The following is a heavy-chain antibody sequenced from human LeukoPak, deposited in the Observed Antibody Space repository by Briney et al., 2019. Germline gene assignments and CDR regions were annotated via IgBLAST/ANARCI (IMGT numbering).Heavy chain of an antibody. J-gene: IGHJ3*02. Sequence: GESLKISCKGSGYSFTCYWIGWVRQMPGKGLEWMGIIYPGDSDTRYSPSFQGQVTISADKSISTAYLQWSSLKASDTAMYYCARPITMVRGVTLPDAFDIWGQGTMVTVSS. CDR3: ARPITMVRGVTLPDAFDI. V-gene: IGHV5-51*01. CDR1: GYSFTCYW. CDR2: IYPGDSDT. D-gene: IGHD3-10*01.